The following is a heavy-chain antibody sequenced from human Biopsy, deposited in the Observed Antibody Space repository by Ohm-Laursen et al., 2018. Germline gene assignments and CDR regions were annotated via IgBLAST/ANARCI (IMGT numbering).Heavy chain of an antibody. V-gene: IGHV4-4*09. CDR2: IHHSGST. Sequence: GTLSLTCTVSGVSITAYYWSWIRQPPGKGLECIGNIHHSGSTNYNPSLKSRLTISVDTSKNQLSLKLSSVAAADTAVYYCARMDCSGGSCHYYSYGMDVWGQGTTVTVSS. D-gene: IGHD2-15*01. CDR1: GVSITAYY. J-gene: IGHJ6*02. CDR3: ARMDCSGGSCHYYSYGMDV.